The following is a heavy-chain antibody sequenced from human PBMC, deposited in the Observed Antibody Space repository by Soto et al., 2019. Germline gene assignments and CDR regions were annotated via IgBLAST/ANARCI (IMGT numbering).Heavy chain of an antibody. CDR1: GGSISSGGYY. Sequence: SETLSLTCTVSGGSISSGGYYWSWIRQHPGKGLEWIGYIYYSGSTYYNPSLKSRVTISVDTSKNQFSLKLSSVTAADTAVYYCAREGSSSRKLESHWFDPWGQGTLVTVPQ. D-gene: IGHD6-13*01. J-gene: IGHJ5*02. CDR2: IYYSGST. V-gene: IGHV4-31*03. CDR3: AREGSSSRKLESHWFDP.